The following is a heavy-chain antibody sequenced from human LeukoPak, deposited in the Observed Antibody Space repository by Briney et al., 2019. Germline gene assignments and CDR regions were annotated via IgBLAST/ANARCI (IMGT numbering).Heavy chain of an antibody. CDR3: VKGLQWLYFFDY. J-gene: IGHJ4*02. CDR2: ISGSGDNT. V-gene: IGHV3-23*01. CDR1: GFTFNSYA. D-gene: IGHD6-19*01. Sequence: GGSLRLSCVASGFTFNSYAMSWVRQAPGKGLEWVSVISGSGDNTYYADSVKGRFTISRDNSKNTLYLQMSSLRAEVTAVYYCVKGLQWLYFFDYWGQGTLVTVSS.